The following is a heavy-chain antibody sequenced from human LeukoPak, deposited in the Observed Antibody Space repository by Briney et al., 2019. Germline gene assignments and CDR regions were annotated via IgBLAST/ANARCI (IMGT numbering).Heavy chain of an antibody. J-gene: IGHJ3*02. V-gene: IGHV4-30-4*08. CDR3: ARESVVPAAMGYAFDI. CDR2: IYYSGST. D-gene: IGHD2-2*01. Sequence: SQTLSLTCTVSGGSISSGDYYWSWIRQPPGKGLEWIGYIYYSGSTYYNPSLKSRVTISVDTSKNQLSLKLSSVTAADTAVYYCARESVVPAAMGYAFDIWGQGTMVTVSS. CDR1: GGSISSGDYY.